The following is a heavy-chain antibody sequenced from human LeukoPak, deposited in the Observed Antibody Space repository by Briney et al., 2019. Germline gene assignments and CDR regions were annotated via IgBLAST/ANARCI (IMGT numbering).Heavy chain of an antibody. Sequence: GGSLRLSCAASGFTFDDYAMHWVRQAPGKGLEWVSLISWDGGSTYYADAVKGRFTISRDNSKNSLYLQMNSLRAEDTALYYCAKAYYYDSSGYYFDHWGQGTLVTVSS. D-gene: IGHD3-22*01. CDR2: ISWDGGST. CDR3: AKAYYYDSSGYYFDH. J-gene: IGHJ4*02. V-gene: IGHV3-43D*04. CDR1: GFTFDDYA.